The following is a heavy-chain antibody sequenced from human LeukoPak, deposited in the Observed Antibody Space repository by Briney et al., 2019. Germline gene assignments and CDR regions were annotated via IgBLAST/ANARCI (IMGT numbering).Heavy chain of an antibody. D-gene: IGHD3-22*01. Sequence: GGSLRLSFAASGFTFSSYAMSWVRQAPGKGLEWVSAISGSGGSTYYADSVKGRFTISRDNSKNTLYLQMNSLRAEDTAVYDCAKDRVTMIVVVTLDYWGQGTLVTVSS. V-gene: IGHV3-23*01. CDR2: ISGSGGST. CDR1: GFTFSSYA. CDR3: AKDRVTMIVVVTLDY. J-gene: IGHJ4*02.